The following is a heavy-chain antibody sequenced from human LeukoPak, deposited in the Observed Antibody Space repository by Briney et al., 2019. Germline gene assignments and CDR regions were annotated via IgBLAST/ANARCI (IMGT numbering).Heavy chain of an antibody. D-gene: IGHD1-20*01. V-gene: IGHV4-59*01. CDR2: IYYSGST. CDR1: GGSISSYY. J-gene: IGHJ4*02. Sequence: SETLSLTCTVSGGSISSYYWSWIRQPPGKELEWIGYIYYSGSTNYNPSLKSRVTISVDTSKNQFSLKLSSVTAADTAVYYCASYNWNDVEDYWGQGTLVTVSS. CDR3: ASYNWNDVEDY.